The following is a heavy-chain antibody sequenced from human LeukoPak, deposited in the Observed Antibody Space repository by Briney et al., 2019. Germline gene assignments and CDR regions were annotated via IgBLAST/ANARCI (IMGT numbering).Heavy chain of an antibody. CDR1: GFTFSSYG. D-gene: IGHD3-10*01. V-gene: IGHV3-33*01. CDR3: ARDVDYYGSGSYYQPAYYFDY. CDR2: IWYDGSNK. J-gene: IGHJ4*02. Sequence: GGSLRLSCAASGFTFSSYGMHWVRQAPGKGLKWVAVIWYDGSNKYYADSVKGRFTISRDNSKNTLYLQMNSLRAEDTAVYYCARDVDYYGSGSYYQPAYYFDYWGQGTLVTVSS.